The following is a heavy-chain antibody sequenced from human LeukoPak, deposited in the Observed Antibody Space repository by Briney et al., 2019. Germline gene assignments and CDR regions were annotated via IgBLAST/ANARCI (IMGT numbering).Heavy chain of an antibody. D-gene: IGHD5-12*01. V-gene: IGHV3-23*01. CDR1: GFTVSRNY. J-gene: IGHJ4*02. CDR2: ISGSGSST. Sequence: GGSLRLSCAASGFTVSRNYMSWVRQAPGKGLEWVSSISGSGSSTYYPDSVKGRFTISRDNSKNTLYLQMNSLRAEDTAVYYCAKDRGYDYGHLDYWGQGTLVTVSS. CDR3: AKDRGYDYGHLDY.